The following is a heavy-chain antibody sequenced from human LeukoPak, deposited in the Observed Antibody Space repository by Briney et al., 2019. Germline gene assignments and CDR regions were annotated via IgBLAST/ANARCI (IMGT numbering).Heavy chain of an antibody. CDR3: AKEGRYGEYFDY. D-gene: IGHD1-1*01. CDR1: GFTFSSYS. J-gene: IGHJ4*02. CDR2: ISSGSSYI. V-gene: IGHV3-21*01. Sequence: PGGSLRLSCAASGFTFSSYSMNWVRQAPGKGLEWVSSISSGSSYIYYADSVKGRFTISRDNSKKTVYLQMNSLRAEDTAVYFCAKEGRYGEYFDYWGQGTLVTVSS.